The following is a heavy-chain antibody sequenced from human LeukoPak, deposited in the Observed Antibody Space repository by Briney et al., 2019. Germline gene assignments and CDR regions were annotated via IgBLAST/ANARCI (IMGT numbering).Heavy chain of an antibody. CDR2: ISSSSSTI. J-gene: IGHJ6*03. D-gene: IGHD2-2*02. V-gene: IGHV3-48*04. CDR3: ARAPGYCSSTSCYTGYYYYYYMDV. CDR1: GFTFSSYS. Sequence: GGSLRLSCAASGFTFSSYSMTWVRQAPGKGLKRVSYISSSSSTIYYADSVKGRFTISRNNAKNSLYLQMNSLRAEDTAVCYCARAPGYCSSTSCYTGYYYYYYMDVWGKGTTVTVSS.